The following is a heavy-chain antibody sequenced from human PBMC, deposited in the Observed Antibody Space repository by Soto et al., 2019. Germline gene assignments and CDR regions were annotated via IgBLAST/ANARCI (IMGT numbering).Heavy chain of an antibody. V-gene: IGHV4-39*01. CDR1: GGSISSSSYY. D-gene: IGHD2-8*01. Sequence: SETLPLTCTVSGGSISSSSYYWGWIRQPPGKGLEWIGSIYYSGSTYYNPSLKSRVTISVDTSKNQFSLKLSSVTAADTAVYYCARQDIVLMVYANDYWGQGTLVTVSS. CDR3: ARQDIVLMVYANDY. J-gene: IGHJ4*02. CDR2: IYYSGST.